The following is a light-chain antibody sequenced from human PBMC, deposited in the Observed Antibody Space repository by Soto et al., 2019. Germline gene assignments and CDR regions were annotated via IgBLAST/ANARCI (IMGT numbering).Light chain of an antibody. J-gene: IGKJ1*01. CDR3: LQDSNYPLT. Sequence: IPMTQSPSSLSASLGDRVTITCRASQGVKTALGWYQQKPGKAPKLLIYAASSMQSGVPARFSGSGSGTDFTLTISSLQPDDFATYYCLQDSNYPLTFGQGTKVEIK. CDR1: QGVKTA. CDR2: AAS. V-gene: IGKV1-6*01.